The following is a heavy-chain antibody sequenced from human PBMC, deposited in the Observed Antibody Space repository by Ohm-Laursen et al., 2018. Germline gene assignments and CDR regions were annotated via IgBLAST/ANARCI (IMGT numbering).Heavy chain of an antibody. CDR2: IYSGGNT. CDR1: GDSLSSGPEN. D-gene: IGHD1-1*01. J-gene: IGHJ4*02. Sequence: SQTLSLTCTVSGDSLSSGPENWSWIRQPPGQGLEYIGFIYSGGNTNYNPSLKNRVTMSVDTSKNQFSLKLNSVTAADTAVYYCARGRRTTGWPYFDNWGPGTLVIVSP. CDR3: ARGRRTTGWPYFDN. V-gene: IGHV4-61*01.